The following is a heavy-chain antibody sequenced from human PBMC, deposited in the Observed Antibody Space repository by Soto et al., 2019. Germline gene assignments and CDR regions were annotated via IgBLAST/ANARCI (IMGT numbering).Heavy chain of an antibody. D-gene: IGHD3-22*01. V-gene: IGHV4-31*03. CDR3: ASDARVRGGYNWCDX. J-gene: IGHJ5*02. Sequence: SKTLSLTCTVSGGSISSVGYYWSWIRQHPGKGLELVGYIYYSGSTYYNPSLRSRVTISVDTSQNQFSAKLSSVTAADTAVYYCASDARVRGGYNWCDXWGQGTTGTVSX. CDR1: GGSISSVGYY. CDR2: IYYSGST.